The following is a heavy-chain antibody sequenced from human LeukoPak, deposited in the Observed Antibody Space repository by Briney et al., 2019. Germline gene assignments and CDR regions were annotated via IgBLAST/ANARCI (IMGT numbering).Heavy chain of an antibody. CDR1: GFTFDDYA. J-gene: IGHJ4*02. CDR3: AKDSGIAARTLEY. CDR2: ISWNSGSV. D-gene: IGHD6-13*01. Sequence: GGSLRLSCAASGFTFDDYAMHWVRQAPGKGLEWVSGISWNSGSVGYADSVKGRFTISRDNAKNSLYLQMNSLRAEDTALYYCAKDSGIAARTLEYWGQGTLVTVSS. V-gene: IGHV3-9*01.